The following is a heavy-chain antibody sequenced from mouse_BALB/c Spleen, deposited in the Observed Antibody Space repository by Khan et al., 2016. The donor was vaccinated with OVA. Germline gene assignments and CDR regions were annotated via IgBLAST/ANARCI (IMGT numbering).Heavy chain of an antibody. Sequence: EVQLLETGGDLVKPGGSLKLSCAASGFIFSSYSMSWVHQTPDKRLEWVATISSGGDYTYYPASVKGRFTISRDDAKNTLYLQRRGLKDEDTAMYDCASRLTGSFAYWGQGTLVTVSA. CDR1: GFIFSSYS. CDR3: ASRLTGSFAY. J-gene: IGHJ3*01. CDR2: ISSGGDYT. D-gene: IGHD4-1*01. V-gene: IGHV5-6*02.